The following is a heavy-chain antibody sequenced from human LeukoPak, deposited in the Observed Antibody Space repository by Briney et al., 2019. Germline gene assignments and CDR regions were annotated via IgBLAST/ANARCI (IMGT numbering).Heavy chain of an antibody. CDR2: IHTYNGHT. V-gene: IGHV1-18*01. J-gene: IGHJ5*02. CDR3: ARDQYYDSKGWFDP. CDR1: VNTFNSYG. D-gene: IGHD3-22*01. Sequence: GASVKVSCKASVNTFNSYGITWGRQRPGQGLEWMGWIHTYNGHTNYAQKLQGRVTMTTDTSTSTAYMELRSLRSDDTAVYYCARDQYYDSKGWFDPWGHGTLVTVSS.